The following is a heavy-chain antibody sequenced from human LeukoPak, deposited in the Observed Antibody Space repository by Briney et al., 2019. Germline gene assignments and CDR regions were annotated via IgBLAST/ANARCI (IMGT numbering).Heavy chain of an antibody. CDR1: GGSISTTGYY. CDR2: IYYSGST. V-gene: IGHV4-39*07. CDR3: ARGNYGYFAY. D-gene: IGHD1-7*01. J-gene: IGHJ4*02. Sequence: SETLSLTCTVSGGSISTTGYYWGWIRQPPGKGLEWIGNIYYSGSTNYNPSLESRVTISVDTSKNQFSLKLSSVTAADTAVYYCARGNYGYFAYWGQGTLVTVSS.